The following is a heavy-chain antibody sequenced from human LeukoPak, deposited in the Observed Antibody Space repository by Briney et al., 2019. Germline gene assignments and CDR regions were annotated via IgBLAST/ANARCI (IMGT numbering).Heavy chain of an antibody. J-gene: IGHJ5*01. D-gene: IGHD6-19*01. V-gene: IGHV3-74*03. Sequence: GGSLRLSCAASGFTFSGYWMHWVRQAPGKGLVWVSRINSDGYSITYADSVKGRFTISRDNAKNTLYFQMNSLIAEDTAVYFCARAGYSSEFDSWGQGTLVTVSS. CDR3: ARAGYSSEFDS. CDR1: GFTFSGYW. CDR2: INSDGYSI.